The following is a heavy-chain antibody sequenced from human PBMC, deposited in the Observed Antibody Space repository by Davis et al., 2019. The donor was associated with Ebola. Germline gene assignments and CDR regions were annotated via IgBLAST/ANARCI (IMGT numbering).Heavy chain of an antibody. CDR2: INPNSGGT. V-gene: IGHV1-2*04. Sequence: ASVKVSCKASGYTFTGYYMHWVRQAPGQGLEWMGWINPNSGGTNYAQKFQGWVTMTRDTSISTAYMELSRLRSDDTAVYYCAREGGDCSGGSCYSGYYYYMDVWGKGTTVTVSS. CDR3: AREGGDCSGGSCYSGYYYYMDV. CDR1: GYTFTGYY. J-gene: IGHJ6*03. D-gene: IGHD2-15*01.